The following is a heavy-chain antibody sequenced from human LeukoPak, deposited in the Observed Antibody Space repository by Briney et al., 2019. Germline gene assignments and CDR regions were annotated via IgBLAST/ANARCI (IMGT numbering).Heavy chain of an antibody. CDR1: GGSISSSY. J-gene: IGHJ3*02. CDR3: ARDLGSRAFDI. V-gene: IGHV4-59*01. Sequence: SETLSLTCTVSGGSISSSYWSWIRQPPGKGLEWIGYIYYSGSTNYNPSLKSRVTISVDTSKNQFSLKLSSVTAADTAVYYCARDLGSRAFDIWGQGTMVTVSS. CDR2: IYYSGST. D-gene: IGHD3-10*01.